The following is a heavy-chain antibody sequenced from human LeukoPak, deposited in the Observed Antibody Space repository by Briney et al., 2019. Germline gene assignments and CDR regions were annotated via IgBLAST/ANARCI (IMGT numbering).Heavy chain of an antibody. CDR2: IYHTGST. D-gene: IGHD6-25*01. CDR3: ARRGRNSSGWQDYL. Sequence: SETLSLTCTVSGGSISSYYWSWIRQPPGKGLEWIANIYHTGSTNYNPSLSSRVTISIDTAKNQFSLKLTSVTAADTAVYYCARRGRNSSGWQDYLWGQGTLVTISS. CDR1: GGSISSYY. J-gene: IGHJ4*02. V-gene: IGHV4-59*01.